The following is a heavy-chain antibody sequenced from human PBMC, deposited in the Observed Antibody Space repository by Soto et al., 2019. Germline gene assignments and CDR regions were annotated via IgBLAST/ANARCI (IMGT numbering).Heavy chain of an antibody. CDR2: IYWDDDK. V-gene: IGHV2-5*02. J-gene: IGHJ4*02. Sequence: QITLNESGPTQVKPRQTLTLTCTFSGFSLTTSGVGVGWIRQSPGKAPEWLALIYWDDDKRYSPSLKSRLTITKDTSKNRVVLTMADLDPADKATYYCASRVLHTVFGLVTTTAIYFDFWGQGTPVAVSS. CDR1: GFSLTTSGVG. CDR3: ASRVLHTVFGLVTTTAIYFDF. D-gene: IGHD3-3*01.